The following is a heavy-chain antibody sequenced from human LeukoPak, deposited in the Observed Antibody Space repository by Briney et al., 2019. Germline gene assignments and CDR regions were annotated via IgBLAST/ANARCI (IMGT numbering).Heavy chain of an antibody. V-gene: IGHV1-2*02. CDR3: AREDSVGIAVAGYHT. CDR2: INPNSGDT. D-gene: IGHD6-19*01. Sequence: GASVKVSCKASGYSFTGYYIHWVRQAPGQGLEWMGWINPNSGDTKYAQKFQGRVAMTRDTSISTAYMELSRLRSDDTAVYYCAREDSVGIAVAGYHTWGQGTLVTVSS. CDR1: GYSFTGYY. J-gene: IGHJ5*02.